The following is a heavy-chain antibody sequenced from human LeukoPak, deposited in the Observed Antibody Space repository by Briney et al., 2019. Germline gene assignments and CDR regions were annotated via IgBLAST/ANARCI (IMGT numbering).Heavy chain of an antibody. D-gene: IGHD4-17*01. CDR2: ISSSGRNK. V-gene: IGHV3-48*03. J-gene: IGHJ3*02. Sequence: PGGSLRLSCVASGFTFSSFEMNWVRQAPGKGLEWLSYISSSGRNKYYADSLKGRFTISRDNAKNSLYLQMNSLTAEDTADYYCARDLGDYVGYDAFDIWGQGTRVTVSS. CDR1: GFTFSSFE. CDR3: ARDLGDYVGYDAFDI.